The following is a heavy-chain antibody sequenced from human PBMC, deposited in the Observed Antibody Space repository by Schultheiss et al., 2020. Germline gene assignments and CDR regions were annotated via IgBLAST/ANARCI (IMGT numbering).Heavy chain of an antibody. J-gene: IGHJ3*02. Sequence: SETLSLTCTVSGGSISSSSYYWGWIRQPPGKGLEWIGEINHSGSTYYNPSLKSRVTISVDTSKNQFSLKLSSVTAADTAVYYCARDRGYSYGSAFDIWGQGTMVTVSS. CDR3: ARDRGYSYGSAFDI. V-gene: IGHV4-39*07. D-gene: IGHD5-18*01. CDR2: INHSGST. CDR1: GGSISSSSYY.